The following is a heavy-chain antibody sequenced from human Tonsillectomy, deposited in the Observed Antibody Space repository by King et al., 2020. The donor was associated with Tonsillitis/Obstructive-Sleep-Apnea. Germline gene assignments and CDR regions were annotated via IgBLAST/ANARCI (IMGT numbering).Heavy chain of an antibody. D-gene: IGHD6-19*01. J-gene: IGHJ3*01. CDR2: INEEGSEK. CDR1: GFTFRHYW. Sequence: VQLVESGGGLVQPESQRLSCAASGFTFRHYWMTWVRQAPGQGLEWVANINEEGSEKNYVDSVKGRFTISRDNARNSVYLQMNSLRVEDTAVYFCARDANPSKNSVWFDALDFWGQGSMVTVSS. CDR3: ARDANPSKNSVWFDALDF. V-gene: IGHV3-7*03.